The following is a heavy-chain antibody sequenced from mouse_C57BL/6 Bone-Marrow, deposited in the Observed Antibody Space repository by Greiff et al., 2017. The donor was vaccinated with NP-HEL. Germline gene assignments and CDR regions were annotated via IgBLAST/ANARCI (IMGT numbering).Heavy chain of an antibody. Sequence: VQLVESGAELVRPGTSVKVSCKASGYAFTNYLIEWVKQRPGQGLEWIGVINPGSGGTNYNEKFKGKATLTADKSSSTAYMQLSSLTSEDSAVYFCARDDDGYSFDYWGQGTTLTVSS. J-gene: IGHJ2*01. CDR1: GYAFTNYL. V-gene: IGHV1-54*01. CDR2: INPGSGGT. D-gene: IGHD2-3*01. CDR3: ARDDDGYSFDY.